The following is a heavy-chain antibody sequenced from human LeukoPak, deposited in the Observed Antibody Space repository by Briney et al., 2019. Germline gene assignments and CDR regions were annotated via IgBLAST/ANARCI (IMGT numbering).Heavy chain of an antibody. CDR1: GFSFSSYA. V-gene: IGHV3-23*01. J-gene: IGHJ4*02. CDR3: AKLCGYVDY. Sequence: GGSLRLSCAASGFSFSSYAMSWVRQAPGKGLEWVSEISGSGGSTYYADSVKGRFTISRDNSKTTLYLQMSSLRAEDTAVYYCAKLCGYVDYWGQGALVTVSS. CDR2: ISGSGGST. D-gene: IGHD3-22*01.